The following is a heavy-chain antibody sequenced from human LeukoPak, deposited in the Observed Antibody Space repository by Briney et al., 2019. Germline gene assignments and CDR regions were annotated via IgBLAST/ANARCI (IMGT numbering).Heavy chain of an antibody. CDR1: GYTLTELS. V-gene: IGHV1-24*01. Sequence: ASVKVSCKVSGYTLTELSMHWVRQTPGKGLEWMGGFDPEDGETIYAQKFQGRVTMTEDTSTDTAYMELSSLRSEDTAVYYCATDLPLYCSGGSCYPARYYYYGMDVWGQGTTVTVSS. CDR2: FDPEDGET. J-gene: IGHJ6*02. CDR3: ATDLPLYCSGGSCYPARYYYYGMDV. D-gene: IGHD2-15*01.